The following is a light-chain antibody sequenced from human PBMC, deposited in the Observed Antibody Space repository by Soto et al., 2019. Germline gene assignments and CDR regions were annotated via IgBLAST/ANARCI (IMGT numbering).Light chain of an antibody. CDR3: VQFAHFPRT. Sequence: DIVLTQTPLSSPVTLGQPASISCRSSQSLVHSDGNTYLSWLQLRPGQPPRLLIYQISNRFAGVTDRFSGSGAWTDFTLRISRVEAGDFGLYYCVQFAHFPRTFGQGTKVEIK. J-gene: IGKJ1*01. CDR1: QSLVHSDGNTY. CDR2: QIS. V-gene: IGKV2-24*01.